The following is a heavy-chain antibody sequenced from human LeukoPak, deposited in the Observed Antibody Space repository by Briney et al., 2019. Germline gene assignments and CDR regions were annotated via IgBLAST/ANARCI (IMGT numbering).Heavy chain of an antibody. CDR2: ISYDGSNK. J-gene: IGHJ4*02. V-gene: IGHV3-30*18. CDR3: AKDTMVRGSFGGKGEFDY. Sequence: AGGSLRLSCVASGFTFRSYGMHWVRQAPGRGLEWVAVISYDGSNKDYVDSVKGRFTISRDNSKNTLFLQMNSLRAEDTAVYYCAKDTMVRGSFGGKGEFDYWGQGTLVTVSS. D-gene: IGHD3-10*01. CDR1: GFTFRSYG.